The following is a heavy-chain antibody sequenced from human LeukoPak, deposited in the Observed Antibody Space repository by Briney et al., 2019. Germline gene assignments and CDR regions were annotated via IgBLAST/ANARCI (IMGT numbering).Heavy chain of an antibody. Sequence: ASVKVSCKASGYTFTGYYMHWVRQAPGQGLEWMGWINPNSGGTNYAQKFQGRVTMTRDTSISTAYMELSRLRSDDTAVYYCARDLMTTVVTGDHWGQGTLVTVSS. CDR2: INPNSGGT. CDR1: GYTFTGYY. J-gene: IGHJ4*02. CDR3: ARDLMTTVVTGDH. D-gene: IGHD4-23*01. V-gene: IGHV1-2*02.